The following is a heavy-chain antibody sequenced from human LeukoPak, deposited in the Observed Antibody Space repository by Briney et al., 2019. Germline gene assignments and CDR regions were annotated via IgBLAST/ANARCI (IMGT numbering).Heavy chain of an antibody. CDR3: ARDRGPRYGRYVDY. Sequence: SETLSLTCAVYGGSFSGYYWGWIRQPPGKGLEWIGEINHSGSTNYNPSLKSRVTISVDTSKNQFSLKLSSVTAADTAVYYCARDRGPRYGRYVDYWGQGTLVTVSS. D-gene: IGHD5-12*01. CDR2: INHSGST. J-gene: IGHJ4*02. V-gene: IGHV4-34*01. CDR1: GGSFSGYY.